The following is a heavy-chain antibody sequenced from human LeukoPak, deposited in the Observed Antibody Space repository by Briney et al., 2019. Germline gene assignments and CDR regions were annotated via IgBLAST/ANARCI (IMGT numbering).Heavy chain of an antibody. Sequence: PSQTLSLTCTVSGGSISSGDYYWSWIRQPPGKGLEWIGYIYYSGSTYYNPSLKSRVTISVDTSKNQFSLKLSSVTAADTAVYYCARDNPPFRGSGSYFDYWGQGALVTVSS. CDR3: ARDNPPFRGSGSYFDY. CDR1: GGSISSGDYY. J-gene: IGHJ4*02. CDR2: IYYSGST. V-gene: IGHV4-30-4*01. D-gene: IGHD3-10*01.